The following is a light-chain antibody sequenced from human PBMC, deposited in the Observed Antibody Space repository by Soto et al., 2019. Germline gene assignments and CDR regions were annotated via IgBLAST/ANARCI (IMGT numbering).Light chain of an antibody. Sequence: EIVLTQSPGTLSLSPGERATLSCRASQSVSSNYLAWYQQKPGQAPRLLIYGASSRATVIPDRFSGSGSVTDFTLTSSRLEPEDFAVYYCQQYGSSRTFGPATKVDIK. CDR2: GAS. J-gene: IGKJ3*01. CDR3: QQYGSSRT. CDR1: QSVSSNY. V-gene: IGKV3-20*01.